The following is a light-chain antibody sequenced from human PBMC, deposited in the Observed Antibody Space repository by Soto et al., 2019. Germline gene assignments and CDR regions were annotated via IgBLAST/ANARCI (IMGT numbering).Light chain of an antibody. V-gene: IGKV1-39*01. CDR1: QSINTY. J-gene: IGKJ1*01. CDR3: QQTYSTPRT. CDR2: AAS. Sequence: DIQMTQSPSSLSASVGDRVTITCRAGQSINTYLNWYHQKPGKAPKLLIYAASILQTGVPSRFSGSGSGTDFTLTISSLQPEDFATYYCQQTYSTPRTFGQGTKVEIK.